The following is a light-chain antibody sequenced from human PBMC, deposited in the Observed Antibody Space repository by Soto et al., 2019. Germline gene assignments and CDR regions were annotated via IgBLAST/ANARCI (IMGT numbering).Light chain of an antibody. V-gene: IGLV2-23*02. Sequence: QSALTQPASVSGSPGQSITISCTGTSSDVGSYKLVSWYQQHPGKAPKLMISEVSKRPSGISDRFSGSKSGSTASLTISGLKAEDEADYYCCPYAGTSTHTVFGGGTQLTVL. CDR1: SSDVGSYKL. CDR2: EVS. CDR3: CPYAGTSTHTV. J-gene: IGLJ7*01.